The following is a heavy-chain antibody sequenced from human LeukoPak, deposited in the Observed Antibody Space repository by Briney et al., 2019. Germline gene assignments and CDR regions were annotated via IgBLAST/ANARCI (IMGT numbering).Heavy chain of an antibody. J-gene: IGHJ4*02. CDR1: GFTFSSYS. V-gene: IGHV3-48*02. CDR3: ARENYYDSSGYY. Sequence: GGSLRLSCAASGFTFSSYSMNWVRQAPGKGREWVSYISSSSSTIYYADSVKGRFTISRDNAKNSLYLQMNSLRDEDTAVYYCARENYYDSSGYYWGQGTLVTVSS. CDR2: ISSSSSTI. D-gene: IGHD3-22*01.